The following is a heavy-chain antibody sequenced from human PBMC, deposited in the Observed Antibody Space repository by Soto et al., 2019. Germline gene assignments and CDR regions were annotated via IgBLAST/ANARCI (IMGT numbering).Heavy chain of an antibody. CDR1: GFTFSKYW. V-gene: IGHV3-7*05. Sequence: PGGSLRLSCAASGFTFSKYWMSWVRQAPGKGLEWVANIKQDGTEKFYVDSVKGRFTISRDNAKNSLYLQMNSLRAEDTAVYYCARDDFYDSSANDAFDIWGQGTMVTVSS. D-gene: IGHD3-22*01. CDR2: IKQDGTEK. J-gene: IGHJ3*02. CDR3: ARDDFYDSSANDAFDI.